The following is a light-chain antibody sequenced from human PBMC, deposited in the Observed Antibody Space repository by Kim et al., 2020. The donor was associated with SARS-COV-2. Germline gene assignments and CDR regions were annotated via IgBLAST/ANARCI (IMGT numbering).Light chain of an antibody. CDR2: GAS. CDR1: QSVSSSY. J-gene: IGKJ1*01. CDR3: QQYGSSWT. V-gene: IGKV3-20*01. Sequence: EIVLTQSPGTLSLSPGERATLSCRASQSVSSSYLAWYQQKPGQAPRLRIYGASSRATGIPDRFSGSESGTDFTLTISRLEPEDFAVYYCQQYGSSWTFGQGTKVDIK.